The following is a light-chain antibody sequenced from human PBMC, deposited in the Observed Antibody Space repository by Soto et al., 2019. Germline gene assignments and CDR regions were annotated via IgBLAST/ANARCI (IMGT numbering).Light chain of an antibody. CDR2: GAS. Sequence: IVMTQSPDTLSVSPGERATLSCRASQSVSRNLAWYQQKPGQAPRLLIYGASTRATGIPARFSGSGSGRDFTLTISSLQSEDFAVYYCQQYNNWPPWTFGQGTKVDIK. V-gene: IGKV3-15*01. CDR3: QQYNNWPPWT. J-gene: IGKJ1*01. CDR1: QSVSRN.